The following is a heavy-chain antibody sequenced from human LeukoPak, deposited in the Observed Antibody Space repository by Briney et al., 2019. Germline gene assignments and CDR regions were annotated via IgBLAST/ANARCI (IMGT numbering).Heavy chain of an antibody. CDR1: GFTFSDYS. J-gene: IGHJ4*02. D-gene: IGHD3-22*01. Sequence: PGGSLRLSCAASGFTFSDYSMNWVRQAPGKGLEWIAYINSSSITIYHADSVKGRFSISRDNAKNSVYLQMNSLRAEDTAVYYCAKDLTMIVVVTFDYWGQGTLVTVSS. CDR3: AKDLTMIVVVTFDY. V-gene: IGHV3-48*04. CDR2: INSSSITI.